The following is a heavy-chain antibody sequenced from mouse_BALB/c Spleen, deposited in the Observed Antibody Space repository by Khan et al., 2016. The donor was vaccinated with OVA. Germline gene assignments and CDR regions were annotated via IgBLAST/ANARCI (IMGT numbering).Heavy chain of an antibody. V-gene: IGHV1S134*01. CDR2: IYPGNGYT. CDR1: GSTFTSYG. Sequence: EVQLQESGAELGRPGSSVKLSCKTSGSTFTSYGKKWVKQSPGQGMEWIGYIYPGNGYTEYNERFQGKTILTSDSSSITDSMPFTNLSSADSAFYFCPPPYATYFFNYWDQGTPLTDSS. J-gene: IGHJ2*01. CDR3: PPPYATYFFNY. D-gene: IGHD1-1*01.